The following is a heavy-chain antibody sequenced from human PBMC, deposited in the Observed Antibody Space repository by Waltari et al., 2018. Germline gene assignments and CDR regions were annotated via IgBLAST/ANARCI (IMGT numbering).Heavy chain of an antibody. V-gene: IGHV4-61*02. CDR1: GGSISSGSYY. Sequence: QVQLQESGPGLVKPSQTLSLTCTVSGGSISSGSYYWNWIRQPAGKGLEWIGRNHHPSGITNYNPSLKTRVTISVDTSKNQFSLKLSSVTAADTAVYYCARGGREGLFDYWGQGTLVTVSS. CDR2: NHHPSGIT. D-gene: IGHD1-26*01. J-gene: IGHJ4*02. CDR3: ARGGREGLFDY.